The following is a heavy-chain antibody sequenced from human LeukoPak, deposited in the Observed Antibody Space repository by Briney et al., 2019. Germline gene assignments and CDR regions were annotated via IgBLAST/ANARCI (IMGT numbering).Heavy chain of an antibody. Sequence: SETLSLTCTVSGGSISSYYWSWIRQPAGKGLEWIGRIYTSGSTNYNPSLKSRVTMSVDTSKNQFSLKLSSVTAADTAVYYCARDRPVSRPGITMIDSPFDYWGQGTLVTVSS. CDR2: IYTSGST. D-gene: IGHD3-22*01. J-gene: IGHJ4*02. V-gene: IGHV4-4*07. CDR3: ARDRPVSRPGITMIDSPFDY. CDR1: GGSISSYY.